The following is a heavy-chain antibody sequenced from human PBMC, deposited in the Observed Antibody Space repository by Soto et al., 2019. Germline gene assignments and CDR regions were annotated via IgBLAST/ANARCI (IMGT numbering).Heavy chain of an antibody. D-gene: IGHD6-19*01. V-gene: IGHV3-15*07. J-gene: IGHJ4*02. CDR3: TTDLYSSSAWANDY. CDR2: IKHKADGETT. Sequence: EVQLVESGGGFVKPGGSLRLSCTASGFTFNDAWMNWVRQGPGKGLEWVARIKHKADGETTDYAAPVKGRFTISRDDSKNTVSLQMDSLRTDDTAVYYCTTDLYSSSAWANDYWGQVTLVTVSS. CDR1: GFTFNDAW.